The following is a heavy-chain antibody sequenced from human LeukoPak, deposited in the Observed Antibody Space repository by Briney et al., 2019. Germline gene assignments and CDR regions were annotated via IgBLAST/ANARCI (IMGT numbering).Heavy chain of an antibody. CDR3: AKDEATSGGGLAS. V-gene: IGHV3-23*01. Sequence: GGSLRLSCAASGLTFSSYAMSWVRQAPGKGLEWVSAVYTGGTTYYADSVKGRFTIYRDNSKNTLYLQMNSPRAEDTAVYYCAKDEATSGGGLASWGQGTLVSVSS. D-gene: IGHD3-16*01. J-gene: IGHJ4*02. CDR2: VYTGGTT. CDR1: GLTFSSYA.